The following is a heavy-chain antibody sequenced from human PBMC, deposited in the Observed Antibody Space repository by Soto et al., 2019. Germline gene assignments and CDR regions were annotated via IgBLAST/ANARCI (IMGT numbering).Heavy chain of an antibody. CDR1: GLTFSNYG. Sequence: ALRLSCASSGLTFSNYGMHWVRQAPGKGLEWVALISYDGTNEYYADSVKGRFTNSRDNSKNTLFLQMDSLRAEDTAVYYCARSAGKGGLAAPIDSWGQGNLVTVSS. V-gene: IGHV3-33*05. D-gene: IGHD6-13*01. CDR3: ARSAGKGGLAAPIDS. J-gene: IGHJ4*02. CDR2: ISYDGTNE.